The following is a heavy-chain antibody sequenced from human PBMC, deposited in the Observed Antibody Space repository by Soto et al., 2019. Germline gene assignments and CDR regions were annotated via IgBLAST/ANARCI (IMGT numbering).Heavy chain of an antibody. CDR1: GGSISSYY. CDR3: ARRYSGYDTYYYYYMDV. Sequence: SETLSLTCTVSGGSISSYYWSWIRQPPGKGLEWIGYIYYSGSTNYNPSLKSRVTISVDTSKNQFSLKLSSVTAADTAVYYCARRYSGYDTYYYYYMDVWGKGTTVTVSS. V-gene: IGHV4-59*08. D-gene: IGHD5-12*01. J-gene: IGHJ6*03. CDR2: IYYSGST.